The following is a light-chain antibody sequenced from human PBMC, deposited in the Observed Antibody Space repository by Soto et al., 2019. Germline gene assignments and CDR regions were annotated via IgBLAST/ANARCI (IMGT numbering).Light chain of an antibody. CDR1: DSNIGAGYS. CDR3: QSFDKYLSAVV. CDR2: DNT. J-gene: IGLJ2*01. Sequence: QSVLTQPPSVSGAPGQRVTFSCTGSDSNIGAGYSVRWYQQVPGTAPKLLIYDNTNRPSGVSVRFSGSKSGTSASLAISGLQAEDEADYYCQSFDKYLSAVVFGGGTKLTVL. V-gene: IGLV1-40*01.